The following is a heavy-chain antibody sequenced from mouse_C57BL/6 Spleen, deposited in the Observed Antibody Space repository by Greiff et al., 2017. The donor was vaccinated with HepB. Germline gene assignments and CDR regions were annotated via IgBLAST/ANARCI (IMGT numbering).Heavy chain of an antibody. D-gene: IGHD2-4*01. CDR3: AKDYLHAMDY. V-gene: IGHV5-17*01. J-gene: IGHJ4*01. CDR1: GFTFRDYV. Sequence: DVMFVESVGGLLQPRWSLKLSCAASGFTFRDYVMHWVRQAPEKGLEWVAYISSGSSTIYSADTVKGRFTISRDNAKNTLFLQMTSLRSEDTAMYYCAKDYLHAMDYGSQGTSATGSS. CDR2: ISSGSSTI.